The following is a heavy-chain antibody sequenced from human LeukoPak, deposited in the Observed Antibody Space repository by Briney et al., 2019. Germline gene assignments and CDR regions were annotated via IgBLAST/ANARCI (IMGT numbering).Heavy chain of an antibody. D-gene: IGHD7-27*01. CDR3: ARDFAWGSGGVPIDDNWLDP. J-gene: IGHJ5*02. V-gene: IGHV1-18*01. CDR2: INPNSGGT. CDR1: GYTFTSYA. Sequence: ASVKVSCKASGYTFTSYAMNWVRQAPGQGLEWMGWINPNSGGTNYAPKFQDRATMTTDTSTSTAYMELRSLRFDDTAVYYCARDFAWGSGGVPIDDNWLDPWGQGTLVTVSS.